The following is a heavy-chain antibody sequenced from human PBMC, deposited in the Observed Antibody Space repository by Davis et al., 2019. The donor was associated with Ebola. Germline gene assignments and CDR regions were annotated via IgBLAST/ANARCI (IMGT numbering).Heavy chain of an antibody. CDR2: ISHDGGHK. Sequence: PGGSLRLSCAASGFNFSDYDIHWVRQAPGKGLEWVAIISHDGGHKNYADSVKGRFTISRDNSKNILYLQMNSLRTEDTALFYCARDNDGETWHFDSWGQGTLVIVSS. CDR3: ARDNDGETWHFDS. J-gene: IGHJ4*02. D-gene: IGHD5-24*01. CDR1: GFNFSDYD. V-gene: IGHV3-30-3*01.